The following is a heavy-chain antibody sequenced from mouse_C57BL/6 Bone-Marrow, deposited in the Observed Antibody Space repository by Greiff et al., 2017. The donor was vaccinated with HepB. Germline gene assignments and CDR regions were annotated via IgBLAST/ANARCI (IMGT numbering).Heavy chain of an antibody. D-gene: IGHD1-1*01. Sequence: QVQLQQSGPELVKPGASVKISCKASGYSFSSSWMNWVKQRPGKGLVWIGRIYPGDGDTNYNGKFKGKATLTADKSSSTAYMQLSSLTSEDSAVYFCARGNYYGSSWYFDVWGTGTTVTVSS. CDR2: IYPGDGDT. CDR1: GYSFSSSW. J-gene: IGHJ1*03. V-gene: IGHV1-82*01. CDR3: ARGNYYGSSWYFDV.